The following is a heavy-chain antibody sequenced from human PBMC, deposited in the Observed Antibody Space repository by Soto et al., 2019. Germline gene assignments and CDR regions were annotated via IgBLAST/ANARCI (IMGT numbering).Heavy chain of an antibody. D-gene: IGHD6-6*01. CDR2: IYYSGRT. CDR3: AGDRSNSPDYFDY. Sequence: LSLTCTVSGGSISSDDYYWSWIRQPPGKGLEWIGHIYYSGRTYYNPSLKSRLTISVDTSKNQFSLKLSSVSAADTAVYFCAGDRSNSPDYFDYWGQGTLVTVSS. CDR1: GGSISSDDYY. J-gene: IGHJ4*02. V-gene: IGHV4-30-4*01.